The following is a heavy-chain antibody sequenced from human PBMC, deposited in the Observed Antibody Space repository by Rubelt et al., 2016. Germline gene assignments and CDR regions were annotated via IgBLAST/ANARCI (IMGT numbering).Heavy chain of an antibody. CDR2: IGGSGQTT. V-gene: IGHV3-23*04. J-gene: IGHJ4*02. CDR1: GFTVSSKY. CDR3: AKLSDASHTDY. Sequence: EVQVVESGGGLVQPGGSLRLSCAASGFTVSSKYMSWVRQAPGKGLEWVSAIGGSGQTTYYADSVKGHFTISRDNSKNILYLQMNSLRAEDTAVYHCAKLSDASHTDYWGQGTLVTVS.